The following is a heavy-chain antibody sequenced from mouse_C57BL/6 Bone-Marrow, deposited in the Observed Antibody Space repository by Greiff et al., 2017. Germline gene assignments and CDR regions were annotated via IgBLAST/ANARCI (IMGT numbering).Heavy chain of an antibody. CDR2: INPDSSTI. J-gene: IGHJ3*01. D-gene: IGHD3-2*02. CDR1: GIDFSRYW. CDR3: AKDSSDAWFAY. Sequence: EVKLMESGGGLVQPGGSLKLSCAASGIDFSRYWMSWVRRAPGKGLEWIGEINPDSSTINYAPSLKDKFIISRDNAKNTLYLQMSKVRSEDTALYYCAKDSSDAWFAYWGQGTLVTVAA. V-gene: IGHV4-1*01.